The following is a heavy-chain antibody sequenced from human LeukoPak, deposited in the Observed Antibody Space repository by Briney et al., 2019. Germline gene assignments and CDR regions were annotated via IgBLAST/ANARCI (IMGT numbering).Heavy chain of an antibody. J-gene: IGHJ4*02. CDR3: ARLWSTDCSGGSCPHQPNS. D-gene: IGHD2-15*01. CDR2: IHISGNT. V-gene: IGHV4-61*09. CDR1: GGSISSGSYC. Sequence: SQTLSLTCNVSGGSISSGSYCWSWIRQPAGKGLEWIGHIHISGNTNYNPSLKSRVTISVDTSKNQFSLKLRSVTAADTAMYYCARLWSTDCSGGSCPHQPNSWGQGTLVTVSS.